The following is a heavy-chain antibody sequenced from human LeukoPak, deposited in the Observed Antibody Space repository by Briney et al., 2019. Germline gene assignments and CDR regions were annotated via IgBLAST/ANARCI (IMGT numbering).Heavy chain of an antibody. CDR3: ARDWLRVSSWYVGSRWFDP. Sequence: ASVKVSCKASGYTFTSYGISWVRQAPGQGLEWMGWISACNGNTNYAQKLQGRVTMTTDTSTSTAYMELRSLRSDDTAVYYCARDWLRVSSWYVGSRWFDPWGQGALVTVSS. D-gene: IGHD6-13*01. CDR1: GYTFTSYG. V-gene: IGHV1-18*01. CDR2: ISACNGNT. J-gene: IGHJ5*02.